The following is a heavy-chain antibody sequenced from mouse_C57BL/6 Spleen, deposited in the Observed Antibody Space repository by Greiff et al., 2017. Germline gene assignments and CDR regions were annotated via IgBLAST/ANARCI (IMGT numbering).Heavy chain of an antibody. J-gene: IGHJ2*01. D-gene: IGHD1-1*02. CDR1: GFTFSSYT. V-gene: IGHV5-9*01. Sequence: EVNVVESGGGLVKPGGSLKLSCAASGFTFSSYTMSWVRQTPEKRLEWVATISGGGGNTYYPDSVKGRFTISRDNAKNTLYRQMSSLRSEDTALYYCARQGLWRYFDYWGQGTTLTVSS. CDR3: ARQGLWRYFDY. CDR2: ISGGGGNT.